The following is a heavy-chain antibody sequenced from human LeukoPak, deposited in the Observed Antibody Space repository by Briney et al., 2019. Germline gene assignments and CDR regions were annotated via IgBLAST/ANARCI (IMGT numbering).Heavy chain of an antibody. Sequence: GGSLRLSCAASGFTFSSYAMSWVRQAPGKGLEWVSAISGSGGSTYYADSVKGRFTISRDNSKNTLYLQVNSLRAEDTAVYYCAKAVIRYYYYGMDVWGQGTTVTVSS. V-gene: IGHV3-23*01. CDR3: AKAVIRYYYYGMDV. CDR1: GFTFSSYA. D-gene: IGHD3-3*02. J-gene: IGHJ6*02. CDR2: ISGSGGST.